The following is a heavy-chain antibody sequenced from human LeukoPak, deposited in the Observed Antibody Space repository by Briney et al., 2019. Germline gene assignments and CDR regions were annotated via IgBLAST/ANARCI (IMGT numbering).Heavy chain of an antibody. CDR1: GYTFTAYY. CDR2: INPSGGST. J-gene: IGHJ3*02. V-gene: IGHV1-46*03. D-gene: IGHD6-19*01. Sequence: ASVKVSCKASGYTFTAYYIHWLRQAPGQGLEWMGIINPSGGSTSYAQKFQGRVTMTRDTSTSTVYMELSSLRSEDTAVYYCATSRGGWYNAFDIWGQGTMVTVSS. CDR3: ATSRGGWYNAFDI.